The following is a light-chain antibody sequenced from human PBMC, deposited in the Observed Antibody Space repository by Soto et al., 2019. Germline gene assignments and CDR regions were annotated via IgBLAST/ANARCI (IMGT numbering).Light chain of an antibody. V-gene: IGKV3-20*01. CDR3: QQYGSSPPYT. Sequence: TQSPSTLSASVGDRVTFTCRASQSISSWLAWYQQKPGQAPRLLIYGASSRATGIPDRFSGSGSGTDFTLTISRLEPEDFAVYYCQQYGSSPPYTFGQGTKLEIK. CDR2: GAS. CDR1: QSISSW. J-gene: IGKJ2*01.